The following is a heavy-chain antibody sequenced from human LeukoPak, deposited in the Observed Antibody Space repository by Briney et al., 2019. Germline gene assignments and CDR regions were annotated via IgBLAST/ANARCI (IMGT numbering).Heavy chain of an antibody. Sequence: ASVKVSCKASGYTFTSYYMHWVRQAPGQGLEWMGIINPSGGSTSYAQKFQGRVTMTRDTSTSTVYMELSSLRAEDTAVYYCVRDGGSAWYINGDEAFDIWGQGTMVTVSS. J-gene: IGHJ3*02. CDR3: VRDGGSAWYINGDEAFDI. CDR1: GYTFTSYY. D-gene: IGHD6-19*01. V-gene: IGHV1-46*01. CDR2: INPSGGST.